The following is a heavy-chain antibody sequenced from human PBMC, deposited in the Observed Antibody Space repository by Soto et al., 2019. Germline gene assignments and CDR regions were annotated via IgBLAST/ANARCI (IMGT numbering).Heavy chain of an antibody. J-gene: IGHJ6*02. CDR2: IFSNDEK. CDR3: ARIQGHEYSSSSEYYYYGMDV. CDR1: GFSLSNARMG. V-gene: IGHV2-26*01. Sequence: SGPTLVNPTDTLTLTCTVSGFSLSNARMGVSWIRQPPGKALEWLAHIFSNDEKSYSTSLKSRLTISKDTSKSQVVLTMTNMDPVDTATYYCARIQGHEYSSSSEYYYYGMDVWGQGTTVTVSS. D-gene: IGHD6-6*01.